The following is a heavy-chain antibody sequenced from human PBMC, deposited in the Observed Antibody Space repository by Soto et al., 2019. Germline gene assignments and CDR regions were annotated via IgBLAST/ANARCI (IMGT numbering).Heavy chain of an antibody. J-gene: IGHJ5*02. V-gene: IGHV3-48*02. CDR2: ISSSSSTI. D-gene: IGHD1-26*01. CDR3: AREGGSLNWFDP. CDR1: GFTFSSYS. Sequence: EVQLVESGGGLVQPGGSLRLSCAASGFTFSSYSMNWVRQAPGTGLEWVSYISSSSSTIYYAESVKGRFTISRDNAKNSLYLQVNSLRDEDTAVYYCAREGGSLNWFDPWGQGTLVTVSS.